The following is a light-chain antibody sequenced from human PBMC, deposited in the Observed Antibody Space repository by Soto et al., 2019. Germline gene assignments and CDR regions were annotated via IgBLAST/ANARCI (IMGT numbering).Light chain of an antibody. CDR1: QSIIDT. CDR3: QQYDNWPWK. CDR2: GAS. Sequence: EIVMTQSPAALSVSPGGRATLSCRASQSIIDTLAWYQQKPGQAPRLLIHGASTRAPGFPARFSGSGSGTDFTLTISSLQSEDFAVYYGQQYDNWPWKFGQGTKVEIK. J-gene: IGKJ1*01. V-gene: IGKV3-15*01.